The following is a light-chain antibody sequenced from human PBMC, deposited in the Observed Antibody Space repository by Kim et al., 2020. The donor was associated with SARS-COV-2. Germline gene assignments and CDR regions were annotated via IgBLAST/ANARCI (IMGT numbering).Light chain of an antibody. J-gene: IGLJ3*02. V-gene: IGLV2-14*01. Sequence: QSVLSQPASVSGSPGQSITISCTGTSSDIGRYNYVAWYQQVPGMAPKLLIYDVYLRPSGVSDRFSASKSGNTASLTISGLRTEDEADYYCSSYSYKIHRSLHLFGGGTKVTVL. CDR3: SSYSYKIHRSLHL. CDR1: SSDIGRYNY. CDR2: DVY.